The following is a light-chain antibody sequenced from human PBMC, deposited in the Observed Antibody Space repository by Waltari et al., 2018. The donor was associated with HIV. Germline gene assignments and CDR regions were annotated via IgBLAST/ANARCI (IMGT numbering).Light chain of an antibody. Sequence: QSALTQPASVSGSLRQSITISCTGTTSAVGGYNRVPWYQHHPDKAPKLIIYDVTNRPSGVSNRFSGSKSGNTASLTISGLRAEDEAYYYCSSYRSSYTLDIVFGGGTKLTVL. CDR2: DVT. CDR1: TSAVGGYNR. J-gene: IGLJ2*01. CDR3: SSYRSSYTLDIV. V-gene: IGLV2-14*01.